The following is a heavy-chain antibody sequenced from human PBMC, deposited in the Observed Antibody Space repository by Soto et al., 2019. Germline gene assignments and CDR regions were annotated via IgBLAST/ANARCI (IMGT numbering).Heavy chain of an antibody. J-gene: IGHJ6*02. Sequence: PGGSLRLSCAASGFTFSSYWMSWVRQAPGKGLEWVANIKQDGSEKYYVDSVKGRFTISRDNAKNSLYLQMNSLRAEDTAVYYCARAPSIVVVGAATRPRLVDYYGMDVWGQGTTVTVSS. CDR2: IKQDGSEK. V-gene: IGHV3-7*01. D-gene: IGHD2-15*01. CDR3: ARAPSIVVVGAATRPRLVDYYGMDV. CDR1: GFTFSSYW.